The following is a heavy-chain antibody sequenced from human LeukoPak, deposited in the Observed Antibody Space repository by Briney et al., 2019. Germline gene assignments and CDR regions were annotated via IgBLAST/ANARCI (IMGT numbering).Heavy chain of an antibody. Sequence: ASVKVSCKASGYTFTGYYMHWVRQAPGQGLEWMGIINPSGGSTSYAQKFQGRVTMTRDMSTSTVYMELSSLRSEDTAVYYCARDPQPRNYYDSSGYYLGAGYDYWGQGTLVTVSS. CDR3: ARDPQPRNYYDSSGYYLGAGYDY. J-gene: IGHJ4*02. CDR1: GYTFTGYY. CDR2: INPSGGST. V-gene: IGHV1-46*01. D-gene: IGHD3-22*01.